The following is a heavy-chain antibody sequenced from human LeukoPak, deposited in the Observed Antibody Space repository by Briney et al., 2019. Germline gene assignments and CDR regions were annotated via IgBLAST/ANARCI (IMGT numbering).Heavy chain of an antibody. Sequence: SETLSLTCTVSGGSISSYYWSWIRQPPGKGLEWIGYIYYSGSTNYNPSLKSRVTISVDTSKNQFSLKLSSVTAADTAVYYCARDRSLGDYVWGSYRYSHAFDIWGQGTMVTVSS. V-gene: IGHV4-59*01. CDR3: ARDRSLGDYVWGSYRYSHAFDI. D-gene: IGHD3-16*02. J-gene: IGHJ3*02. CDR1: GGSISSYY. CDR2: IYYSGST.